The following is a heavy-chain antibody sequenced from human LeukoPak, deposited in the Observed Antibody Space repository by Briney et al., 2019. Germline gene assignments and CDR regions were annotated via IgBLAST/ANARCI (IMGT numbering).Heavy chain of an antibody. J-gene: IGHJ5*02. D-gene: IGHD5-12*01. Sequence: GGSMRLSCAASGFIFSQYSINWVRQAPGKGLEWVSHIRSTGDTFYADSVKGRFTISRDNARNSLYLQMNSLRAEDTAMYYCARDAGNSGYGCDLWGQGTLVTVSS. CDR3: ARDAGNSGYGCDL. CDR1: GFIFSQYS. V-gene: IGHV3-48*01. CDR2: IRSTGDT.